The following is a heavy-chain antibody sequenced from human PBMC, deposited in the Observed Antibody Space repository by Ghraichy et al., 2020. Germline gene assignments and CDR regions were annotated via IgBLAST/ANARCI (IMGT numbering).Heavy chain of an antibody. CDR3: AREDWNYDISNWFDP. CDR2: INHSGST. J-gene: IGHJ5*02. V-gene: IGHV4-34*01. CDR1: GGSFSGYY. Sequence: SETLSLTCAVYGGSFSGYYWSWIHQPPGKGLEWIGEINHSGSTNYNPSLKSRVTISVDTSKNQFSLKLSSVTAADTAVYYCAREDWNYDISNWFDPWGQGTLVTVSS. D-gene: IGHD1-7*01.